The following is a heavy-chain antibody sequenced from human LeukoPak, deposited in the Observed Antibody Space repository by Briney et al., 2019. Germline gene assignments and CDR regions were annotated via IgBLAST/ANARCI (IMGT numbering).Heavy chain of an antibody. V-gene: IGHV3-7*04. D-gene: IGHD6-13*01. CDR3: AKDWGYGEAGIDF. CDR2: IKGDGSEK. CDR1: GFTFSTCW. Sequence: GESLRLSCAASGFTFSTCWMSWVRQAPGKGLEWVAIIKGDGSEKAYVDSVKGRFSISRDNAENSLYLQMSSLRAEDTAVYYCAKDWGYGEAGIDFWGQGTLVTVSS. J-gene: IGHJ4*02.